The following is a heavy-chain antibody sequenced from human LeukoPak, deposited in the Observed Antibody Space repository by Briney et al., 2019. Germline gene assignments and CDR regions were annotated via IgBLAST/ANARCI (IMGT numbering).Heavy chain of an antibody. Sequence: SETLSLTCTVSGGSISSGDYYWSWIRQPPGKGLEWIGYIYYSGSTYYNPSLKSRVTISVDTSKNQFSLKLSSVTAADTAVYYCAREAGGYSYGYVGYYMDAWGKGTTVTVSS. D-gene: IGHD5-18*01. CDR3: AREAGGYSYGYVGYYMDA. CDR2: IYYSGST. CDR1: GGSISSGDYY. J-gene: IGHJ6*03. V-gene: IGHV4-30-4*08.